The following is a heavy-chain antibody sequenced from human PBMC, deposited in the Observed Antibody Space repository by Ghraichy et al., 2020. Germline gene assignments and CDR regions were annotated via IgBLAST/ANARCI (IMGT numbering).Heavy chain of an antibody. J-gene: IGHJ4*02. CDR3: TTSYSSGWYLGY. CDR1: GFTFSNAW. Sequence: GGSLRLSCAGSGFTFSNAWMSWVRQAPGKGLEWVGRIKSKTDGGTTDYAAPVKGRFTISRDDSKNTLYLQMNSLKTEDTAVYYCTTSYSSGWYLGYWGQGTLVTVSS. V-gene: IGHV3-15*01. CDR2: IKSKTDGGTT. D-gene: IGHD6-19*01.